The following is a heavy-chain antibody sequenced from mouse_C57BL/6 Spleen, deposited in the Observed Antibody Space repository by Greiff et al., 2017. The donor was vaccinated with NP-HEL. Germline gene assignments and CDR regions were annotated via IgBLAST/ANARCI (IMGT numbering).Heavy chain of an antibody. CDR2: IWRGGST. D-gene: IGHD2-12*01. CDR1: GFSLTSYG. CDR3: AKKLLYGLNAMDY. J-gene: IGHJ4*01. Sequence: VQLQQSGPGLVQPSQSLSITCTVSGFSLTSYGVHWVRQSPGKGLEWLGVIWRGGSTDYNAAFMSRLSITKDNSKSQVFFKMNSLQADDTAIYYCAKKLLYGLNAMDYWGQGTAVTGSS. V-gene: IGHV2-5*01.